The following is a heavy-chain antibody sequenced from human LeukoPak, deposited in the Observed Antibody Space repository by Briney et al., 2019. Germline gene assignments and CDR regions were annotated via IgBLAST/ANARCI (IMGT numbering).Heavy chain of an antibody. J-gene: IGHJ4*02. V-gene: IGHV3-7*01. D-gene: IGHD6-19*01. CDR2: INPSGGET. CDR3: AREAVTPRVDFDY. CDR1: GFTLSNHW. Sequence: SGGSRRLSCAASGFTLSNHWLTWVRQAPGKRPQWVAHINPSGGETAFLDSVRGRFTISRDSSKNSLYLQVNPLRVEDTAVYHCAREAVTPRVDFDYWGQGTLVTVSS.